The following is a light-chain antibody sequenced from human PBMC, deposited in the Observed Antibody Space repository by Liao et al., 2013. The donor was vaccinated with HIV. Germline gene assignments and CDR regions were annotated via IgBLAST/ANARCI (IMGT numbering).Light chain of an antibody. CDR1: KLGDKY. CDR3: QVWDSSTDWV. J-gene: IGLJ3*02. Sequence: SYELTQPPSVSVSPGQTASITCSADKLGDKYACWYQQKPGQSPVLLLYQDSKRPSGIPERFSGSNSGNTATLTISRVEAGDEADYYCQVWDSSTDWVFGGGTNLAVL. V-gene: IGLV3-1*01. CDR2: QDS.